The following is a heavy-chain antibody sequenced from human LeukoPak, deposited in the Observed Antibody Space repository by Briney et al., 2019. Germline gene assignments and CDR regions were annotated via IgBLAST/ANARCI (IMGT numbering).Heavy chain of an antibody. D-gene: IGHD2-15*01. Sequence: GGSLRLSCAASGFTVSSNYVSWVRQAPGKGLEWVSVIYSGGSTYYADSVKGRFTISRDNSKNTLYLQMNSLRAEDTAVYYCARSGGSPHFMLLPDAFDIWGQGTMVTVSS. J-gene: IGHJ3*02. CDR2: IYSGGST. V-gene: IGHV3-66*01. CDR3: ARSGGSPHFMLLPDAFDI. CDR1: GFTVSSNY.